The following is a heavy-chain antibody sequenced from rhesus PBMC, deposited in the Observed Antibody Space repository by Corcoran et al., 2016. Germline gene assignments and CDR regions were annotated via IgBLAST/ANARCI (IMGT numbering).Heavy chain of an antibody. J-gene: IGHJ4*01. V-gene: IGHV4-93*02. D-gene: IGHD6-25*01. CDR3: ARPLAAAIDY. Sequence: QVQLQESGPAVVKPSETLSLTCAVSGGSISSSNWWSWIRQSPGKGLKWIGGIYGSGGSTEYNPSLKSRGTISIDTSKNQFSLKLTSVTAADTAVYYCARPLAAAIDYWGQGVLVTVSS. CDR1: GGSISSSNW. CDR2: IYGSGGST.